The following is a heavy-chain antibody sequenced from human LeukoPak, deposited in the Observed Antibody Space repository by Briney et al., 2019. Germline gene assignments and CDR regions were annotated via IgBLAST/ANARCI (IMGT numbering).Heavy chain of an antibody. D-gene: IGHD2-15*01. Sequence: PSETLSLTCAFYGGSFSGYDWSGIRQPRGKGLEWSEEMSHSVSTNYNPSLKSRVTISVDTSKNQFSLKLSSVTAADTAVYYCARGVRYCSGGSCYATYYYYYYMDVWGKGTTVTVSS. J-gene: IGHJ6*03. V-gene: IGHV4-34*01. CDR2: MSHSVST. CDR1: GGSFSGYD. CDR3: ARGVRYCSGGSCYATYYYYYYMDV.